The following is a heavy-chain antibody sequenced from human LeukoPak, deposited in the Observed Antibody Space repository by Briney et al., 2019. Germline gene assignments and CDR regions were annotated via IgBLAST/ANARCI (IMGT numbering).Heavy chain of an antibody. Sequence: PGGSLRLSCAASGFTFRSYAMSWVRQAPGKGLEWVSAISGSGGSTYYADSVKGRFTISRDNSKNTLYLQMNSLRAEDTAVYYCAKDRNSVGSSYNYWGQGTLVTVSS. D-gene: IGHD6-6*01. CDR3: AKDRNSVGSSYNY. V-gene: IGHV3-23*01. CDR1: GFTFRSYA. J-gene: IGHJ4*02. CDR2: ISGSGGST.